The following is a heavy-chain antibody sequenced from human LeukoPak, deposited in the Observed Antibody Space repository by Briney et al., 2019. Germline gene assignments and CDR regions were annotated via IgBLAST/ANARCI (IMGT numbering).Heavy chain of an antibody. J-gene: IGHJ5*02. D-gene: IGHD6-13*01. CDR2: INAGNGNT. CDR1: GYTFTSYA. V-gene: IGHV1-3*01. Sequence: GASVKVSCKASGYTFTSYAMHWVRQAPGQRLEWMGWINAGNGNTKYSQKSQGRVTITGDTSASTAYMELSSLRSEDTAVYYCARLYSSSWYGSTEWGSYNWFDPWGQGTLVTVSS. CDR3: ARLYSSSWYGSTEWGSYNWFDP.